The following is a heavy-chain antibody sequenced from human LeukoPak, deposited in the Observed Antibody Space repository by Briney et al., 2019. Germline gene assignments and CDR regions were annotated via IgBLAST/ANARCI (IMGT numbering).Heavy chain of an antibody. CDR3: TTKSPTIRLGASDG. Sequence: PWGSLRLSCAASGFTISNAWMSWVRQAPGKGLEWVGPIKSNTDGGTTDYAAPVRGRFTISRDGSKNTLYLQMNSLKTEDTAVYYCTTKSPTIRLGASDGWGKGTTVTISS. D-gene: IGHD3-16*01. CDR1: GFTISNAW. CDR2: IKSNTDGGTT. J-gene: IGHJ6*01. V-gene: IGHV3-15*01.